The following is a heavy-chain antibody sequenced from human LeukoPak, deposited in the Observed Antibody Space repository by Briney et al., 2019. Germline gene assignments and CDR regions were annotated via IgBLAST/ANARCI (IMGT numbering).Heavy chain of an antibody. CDR3: ARSEARYNWFDP. CDR1: GFTVSSNY. J-gene: IGHJ5*02. Sequence: PGGSLRLSCAASGFTVSSNYMSWVRQAPGKGLEWVSVIYSGGSTYYADSVKGRSTISRDNSKNTLYLQMNSLRAEDTAVYYCARSEARYNWFDPWGQGTLVTVSS. CDR2: IYSGGST. V-gene: IGHV3-53*01.